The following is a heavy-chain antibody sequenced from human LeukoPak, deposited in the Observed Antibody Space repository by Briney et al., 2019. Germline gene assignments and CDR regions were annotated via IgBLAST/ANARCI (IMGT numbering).Heavy chain of an antibody. CDR3: ARDQGLGSGSNNGMDV. CDR1: GGSISSYY. J-gene: IGHJ6*02. CDR2: IYYSGST. D-gene: IGHD3-10*01. V-gene: IGHV4-59*01. Sequence: PSETLSLTCTVSGGSISSYYWSWIRQPPGKGLEWIGYIYYSGSTNYNPSLKSRVTISVDTSKNQFSLKLSSVTAADTAVYYCARDQGLGSGSNNGMDVWGQGTTVTVSS.